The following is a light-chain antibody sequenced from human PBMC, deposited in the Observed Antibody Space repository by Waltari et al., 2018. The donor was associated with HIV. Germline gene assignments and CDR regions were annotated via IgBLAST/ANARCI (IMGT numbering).Light chain of an antibody. CDR1: QSISSY. CDR2: AAS. J-gene: IGKJ3*01. V-gene: IGKV1-39*01. Sequence: DIQMTQSPSSLSASVGDRVTITCRTSQSISSYLNWYQQKPGQAPKLLIYAASSLESGVPSRFSGSGSGTEFTLTITSLRPEDSATYYCQQRGTFGPGTKVDIK. CDR3: QQRGT.